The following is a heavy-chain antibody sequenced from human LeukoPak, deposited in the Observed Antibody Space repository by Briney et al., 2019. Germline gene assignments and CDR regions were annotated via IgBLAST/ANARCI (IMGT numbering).Heavy chain of an antibody. V-gene: IGHV3-74*01. CDR1: GFTFSNYW. CDR2: INTDGSST. Sequence: GGSLRLSCAASGFTFSNYWMHWVRQAPGKGLVWVSHINTDGSSTSYADSVKGRFTISRDNAKNTLYLQMSSLRAEDTAVYYCAKDIQRGFDYTNSLDSWGQGTLVIVSS. D-gene: IGHD4-11*01. J-gene: IGHJ4*02. CDR3: AKDIQRGFDYTNSLDS.